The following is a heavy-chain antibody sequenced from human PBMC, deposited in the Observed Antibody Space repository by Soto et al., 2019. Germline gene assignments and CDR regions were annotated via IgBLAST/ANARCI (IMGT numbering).Heavy chain of an antibody. D-gene: IGHD6-13*01. CDR1: GFTFDDYS. CDR3: AKSRAARGAAAPFDI. CDR2: ISFTSGTI. Sequence: GGSLRLSCVASGFTFDDYSMHWVRQTPGRGLEWVSSISFTSGTIFYADSVKGRITVSRDNAKKSLYLQMNSLRPEDTALYQCAKSRAARGAAAPFDIWGQGTMVTVSS. J-gene: IGHJ3*02. V-gene: IGHV3-9*01.